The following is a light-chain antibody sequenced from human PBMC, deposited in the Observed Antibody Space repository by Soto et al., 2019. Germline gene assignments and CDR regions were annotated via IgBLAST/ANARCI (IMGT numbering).Light chain of an antibody. CDR1: DSDVGGYNY. J-gene: IGLJ2*01. CDR3: QSFDINNVV. Sequence: QSALTQPASVSGSPGQSITISCTGTDSDVGGYNYVSWYQQHPGKAPKLIIYGVTNRPSGVSNRFSGSKSGNTASLTISGLQAEDEADYYCQSFDINNVVFGGGTKLTVL. CDR2: GVT. V-gene: IGLV2-14*01.